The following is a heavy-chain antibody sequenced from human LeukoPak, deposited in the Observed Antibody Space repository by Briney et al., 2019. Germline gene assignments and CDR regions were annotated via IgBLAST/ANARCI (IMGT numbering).Heavy chain of an antibody. V-gene: IGHV3-23*01. CDR1: GFTFSNYA. J-gene: IGHJ4*02. CDR3: SYYYDSSGYLDY. CDR2: ISGRGGST. D-gene: IGHD3-22*01. Sequence: GGSLRLSCAASGFTFSNYAMSWVRQAAGKGLEWVSTISGRGGSTYYADSVKGRFTISRDNSRNTLYLQMNSLRAENTAVYYCSYYYDSSGYLDYWGQGTLVTVSS.